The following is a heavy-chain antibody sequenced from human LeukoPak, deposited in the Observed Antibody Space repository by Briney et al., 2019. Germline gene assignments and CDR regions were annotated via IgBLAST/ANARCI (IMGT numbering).Heavy chain of an antibody. D-gene: IGHD3-22*01. Sequence: GSLRLSCAASGFSVSDYYMTWIRQPAGKGLEWLGRIYTRGSTIYNPSLKSRVTISVDKSKNQFSLTLSSVTAADTAVYYCAREGYYDSSGPSDAFDIWGQGTMVTVSS. V-gene: IGHV4-4*07. CDR2: IYTRGST. CDR1: GFSVSDYY. J-gene: IGHJ3*02. CDR3: AREGYYDSSGPSDAFDI.